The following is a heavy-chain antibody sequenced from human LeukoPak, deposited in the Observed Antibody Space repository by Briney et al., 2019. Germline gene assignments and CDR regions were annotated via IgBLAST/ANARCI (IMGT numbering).Heavy chain of an antibody. Sequence: GGSLRLSCAASGFTFSSYWMHWARQAPGKGLVWVSRINSDGSSTSYADSVKGRFTISRDNAKNTLYLQMNSLRAEDTAVYYCARASGYDYYFDYWGQGTLVTVSS. V-gene: IGHV3-74*01. CDR3: ARASGYDYYFDY. CDR2: INSDGSST. D-gene: IGHD5-12*01. J-gene: IGHJ4*02. CDR1: GFTFSSYW.